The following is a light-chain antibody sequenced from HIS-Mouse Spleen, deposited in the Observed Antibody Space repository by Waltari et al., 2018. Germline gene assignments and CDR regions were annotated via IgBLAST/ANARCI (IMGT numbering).Light chain of an antibody. CDR1: SSNIGSNT. V-gene: IGLV1-44*01. J-gene: IGLJ3*02. CDR3: AAWDDSLNGWV. Sequence: QSVLTQPPSASGTPGQRVTISCSGSSSNIGSNTVNWYQQPPGTAPKLLIYSNNQGPSGVPDRFSGSKSGTSASLAISGLQSEDEADYYCAAWDDSLNGWVFGGGTKLTVL. CDR2: SNN.